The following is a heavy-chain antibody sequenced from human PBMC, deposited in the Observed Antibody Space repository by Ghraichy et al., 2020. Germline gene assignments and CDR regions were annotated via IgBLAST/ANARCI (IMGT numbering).Heavy chain of an antibody. D-gene: IGHD4-11*01. V-gene: IGHV3-7*01. CDR1: GFTFSSYW. CDR3: ARDYTVTNPEYYYYYGMDV. J-gene: IGHJ6*02. Sequence: GESLNISCAASGFTFSSYWMSWVRQAPGKGLEWVANIKQDGSEKYYVDSVKGRFTISRDNAKNSLYLQMNSLRAEDTAVYYCARDYTVTNPEYYYYYGMDVWGQGTTVTVSS. CDR2: IKQDGSEK.